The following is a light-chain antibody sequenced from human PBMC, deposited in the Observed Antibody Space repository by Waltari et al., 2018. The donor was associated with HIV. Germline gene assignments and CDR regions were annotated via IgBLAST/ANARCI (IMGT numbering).Light chain of an antibody. J-gene: IGLJ2*01. V-gene: IGLV2-14*01. CDR2: EVN. Sequence: QSALTQPASASRSPGQSITISCTGTSSGVGGYNYVPWYQHHPGKAPKLIIYEVNTRPSGISNLFSGSKSGNTASLTISGLQSEDEADYYCSSYTNKNTPVIFGGGTKLTVL. CDR3: SSYTNKNTPVI. CDR1: SSGVGGYNY.